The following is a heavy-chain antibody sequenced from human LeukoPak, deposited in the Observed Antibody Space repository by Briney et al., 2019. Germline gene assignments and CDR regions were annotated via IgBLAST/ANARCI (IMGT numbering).Heavy chain of an antibody. D-gene: IGHD6-6*01. J-gene: IGHJ6*03. CDR2: IYSGGST. V-gene: IGHV3-53*01. CDR3: TKDAGSSSAGYYYFLDV. CDR1: GFTVSSNY. Sequence: GGSLRLSCAASGFTVSSNYMSWVRQAPGKGLEWVSVIYSGGSTYYADSVKGRFTISRDNSKNALYLQMNSLRAEDTAMYYCTKDAGSSSAGYYYFLDVWGKGTTVTVSS.